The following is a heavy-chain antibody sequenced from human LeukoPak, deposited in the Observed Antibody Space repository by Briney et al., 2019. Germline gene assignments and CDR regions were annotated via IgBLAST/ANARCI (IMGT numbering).Heavy chain of an antibody. J-gene: IGHJ3*02. CDR2: IYYSGST. CDR1: GGSISSGGYY. Sequence: SETLSLTCTVSGGSISSGGYYWSWIRQHPGKGLEWIGYIYYSGSTYYNPSLKSRVTISVDTSKNQFSLKLSSVTAADTAVYCCARVYGGNSKVDAFDIWGQGTMVTVSS. D-gene: IGHD4-23*01. V-gene: IGHV4-31*03. CDR3: ARVYGGNSKVDAFDI.